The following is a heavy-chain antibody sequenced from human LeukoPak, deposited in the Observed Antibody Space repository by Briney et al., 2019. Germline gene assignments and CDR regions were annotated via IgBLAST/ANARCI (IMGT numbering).Heavy chain of an antibody. CDR1: GFTFSSYS. D-gene: IGHD1-26*01. CDR2: ISSSSSYI. V-gene: IGHV3-21*01. J-gene: IGHJ6*03. CDR3: ARGTQVGYYYYYMDV. Sequence: PGGSLRLSCAASGFTFSSYSMNWVRQAPGKGLEWVSSISSSSSYIYYADSVKGRFTISRDNAKNSLYLQMNSLRAEDTAVYYCARGTQVGYYYYYMDVWGKGTTVTVSS.